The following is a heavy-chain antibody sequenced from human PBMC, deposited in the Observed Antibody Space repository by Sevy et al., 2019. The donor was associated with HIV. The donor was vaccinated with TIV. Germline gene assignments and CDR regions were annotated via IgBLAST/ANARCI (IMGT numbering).Heavy chain of an antibody. D-gene: IGHD6-13*01. CDR1: GFTFSSFS. CDR2: ISTRSSAI. CDR3: ARESASGTPGGVYYYYYNMDV. Sequence: GESLKISCAASGFTFSSFSMNWVRQAPGKGPEWISYISTRSSAIYYADSMKGRFTISRDNSKNSRYQQMNSLRAEDTAVYYCARESASGTPGGVYYYYYNMDVWGQGTTVTVSS. V-gene: IGHV3-48*01. J-gene: IGHJ6*02.